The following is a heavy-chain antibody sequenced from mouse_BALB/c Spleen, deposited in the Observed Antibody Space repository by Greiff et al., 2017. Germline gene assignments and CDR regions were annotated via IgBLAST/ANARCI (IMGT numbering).Heavy chain of an antibody. CDR1: GYTFTSYW. CDR2: IYPGDGDT. J-gene: IGHJ1*01. CDR3: ARLGGSGWDCDV. D-gene: IGHD1-1*02. V-gene: IGHV1-87*01. Sequence: VQLQQSGAELARPGASVKLSCKASGYTFTSYWMQWVKQRPGQGLEWIGAIYPGDGDTRYTQKFKGKATLTADKSSSTAYMQLSSLASGDSAVYYCARLGGSGWDCDVGGAGTTVTVSS.